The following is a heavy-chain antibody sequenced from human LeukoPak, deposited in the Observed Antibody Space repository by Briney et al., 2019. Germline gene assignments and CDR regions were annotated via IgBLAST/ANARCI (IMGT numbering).Heavy chain of an antibody. CDR1: GFSFSSYN. Sequence: PGGSLRLSCAASGFSFSSYNMNWVRQAPGKGLDWVSYISSSSSTIYYADSVKGRFTISRDNAKNSLYLQMNSLRDEDTAVYYCARDRSSGYAGSFDYWGQGTLVTVSS. D-gene: IGHD5-12*01. CDR2: ISSSSSTI. V-gene: IGHV3-48*02. CDR3: ARDRSSGYAGSFDY. J-gene: IGHJ4*02.